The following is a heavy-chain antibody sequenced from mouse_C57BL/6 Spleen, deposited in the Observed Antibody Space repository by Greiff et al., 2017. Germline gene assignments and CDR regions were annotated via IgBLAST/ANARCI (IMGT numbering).Heavy chain of an antibody. Sequence: QVQLQQPGTELVKPGASVKLSCKASGYTFTSYWMHWVKQRPGQGLEWIGNINPSNGSTNYNEKFKSKATLTVDKSSSTAYMQLSSLTSEDSAVYYCARKFTTVVPFDYWGQGTTLTVSS. D-gene: IGHD1-1*01. CDR2: INPSNGST. CDR1: GYTFTSYW. J-gene: IGHJ2*01. V-gene: IGHV1-53*01. CDR3: ARKFTTVVPFDY.